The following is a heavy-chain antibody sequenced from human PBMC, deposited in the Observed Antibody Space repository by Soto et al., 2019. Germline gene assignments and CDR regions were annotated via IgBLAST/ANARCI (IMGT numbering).Heavy chain of an antibody. CDR2: IIPIFGTA. Sequence: GASVKVSCKASGGTFSSYAISWVRQAPGQGLEWMGGIIPIFGTANYAQKFQGRVTITAGESTSTAYMELSSLRSEDTAVYYCAREYSSSLGYYYGMDVWGRGTTVTVSS. V-gene: IGHV1-69*13. D-gene: IGHD6-13*01. CDR1: GGTFSSYA. J-gene: IGHJ6*02. CDR3: AREYSSSLGYYYGMDV.